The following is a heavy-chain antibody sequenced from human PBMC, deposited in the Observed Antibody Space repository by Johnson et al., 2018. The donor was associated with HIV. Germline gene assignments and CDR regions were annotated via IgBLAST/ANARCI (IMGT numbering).Heavy chain of an antibody. CDR2: IRYDGSNK. J-gene: IGHJ3*02. CDR1: GFTFNTYG. D-gene: IGHD3-22*01. V-gene: IGHV3-30*02. Sequence: VQLVESGGGVVQPGGSLRLSCTASGFTFNTYGMHWVRQAPGKGLEWVAFIRYDGSNKYYVDSVQGRFTISRDNSKNTLYLQMNSLRAEDTAVYYCAKDVGNYWPNAFDIWGQGTTVTVSS. CDR3: AKDVGNYWPNAFDI.